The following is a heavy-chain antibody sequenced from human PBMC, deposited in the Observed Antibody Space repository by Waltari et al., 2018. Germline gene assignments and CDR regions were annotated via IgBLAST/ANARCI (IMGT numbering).Heavy chain of an antibody. CDR1: GFTFSSYG. CDR2: IRYDGSNK. J-gene: IGHJ4*02. CDR3: AKPPIVVVPAAMSY. V-gene: IGHV3-30*02. D-gene: IGHD2-2*01. Sequence: QVQLVESGGGVVQPGGSLRLSCAASGFTFSSYGMHWVRQAPGKGLEWVAFIRYDGSNKYDADSVKGRFTISRDNSKNTLYLQMNSLRAEDTAVYYCAKPPIVVVPAAMSYWGQGTLVTVSS.